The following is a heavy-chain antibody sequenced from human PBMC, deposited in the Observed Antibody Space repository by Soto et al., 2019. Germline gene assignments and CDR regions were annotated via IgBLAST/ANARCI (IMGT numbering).Heavy chain of an antibody. D-gene: IGHD1-26*01. V-gene: IGHV1-69*02. J-gene: IGHJ3*02. Sequence: QVQLVQSGAEVKKPGSSVKVSCKASGGTFSSYTISWVRQAPGQGLEWMGRIIPILGIANYAQKIQGRVTITADKSTSTAYMELSSMRSEDTAVYYYARFSWDLNVDAFDIWGQGTMVTVSS. CDR2: IIPILGIA. CDR3: ARFSWDLNVDAFDI. CDR1: GGTFSSYT.